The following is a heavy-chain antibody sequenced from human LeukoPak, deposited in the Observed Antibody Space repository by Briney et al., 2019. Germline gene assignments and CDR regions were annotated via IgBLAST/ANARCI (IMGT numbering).Heavy chain of an antibody. Sequence: PGGSLRLSCAASGFTFSSFAMSWVRQAPGKGLEWVSAISGSAGSTYYADSVKGRFTISRDNAKNSLYLQMNSLRAEDTAVYYCARAWELGIEGGSLDYWGQGTLVTVSS. CDR1: GFTFSSFA. CDR2: ISGSAGST. V-gene: IGHV3-23*01. CDR3: ARAWELGIEGGSLDY. D-gene: IGHD7-27*01. J-gene: IGHJ4*02.